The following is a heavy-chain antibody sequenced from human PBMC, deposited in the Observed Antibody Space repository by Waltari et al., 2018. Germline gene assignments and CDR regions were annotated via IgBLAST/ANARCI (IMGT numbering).Heavy chain of an antibody. CDR3: AKADCRSTSCYGNMDV. Sequence: QVQLVESGGGVVQPGGSLRLSCAAAGYTVSSYGIHWVRQAPGKGLEWVAFIQSDGTNKYYADSVKGRFTITRDNSKNTLYLQVNSLRAEDTAVFYCAKADCRSTSCYGNMDVWGKGTTVTVSS. CDR1: GYTVSSYG. CDR2: IQSDGTNK. D-gene: IGHD2-2*01. V-gene: IGHV3-30*02. J-gene: IGHJ6*03.